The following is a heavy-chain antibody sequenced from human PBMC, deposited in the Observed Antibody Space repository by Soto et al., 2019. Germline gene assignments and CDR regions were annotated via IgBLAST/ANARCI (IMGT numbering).Heavy chain of an antibody. J-gene: IGHJ5*02. Sequence: QVQLQQWGAGLLKPSETLSLTCAVYGGSFSGYYWTWIRQPPGKGLEWIGEISHSGVTNYNPSLKSRVTMSVDTSKNQFSLNLGSVTAADTAVYYCTRGLNDYGDYDNCFDPWGQGTLVTVSS. CDR3: TRGLNDYGDYDNCFDP. V-gene: IGHV4-34*01. CDR1: GGSFSGYY. CDR2: ISHSGVT. D-gene: IGHD4-17*01.